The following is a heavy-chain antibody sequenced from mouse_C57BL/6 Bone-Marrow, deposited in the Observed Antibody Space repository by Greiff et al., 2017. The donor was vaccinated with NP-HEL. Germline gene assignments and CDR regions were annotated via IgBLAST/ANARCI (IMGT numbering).Heavy chain of an antibody. CDR1: GFSFNTYA. CDR3: VRQGYFDV. V-gene: IGHV10-1*01. J-gene: IGHJ1*03. CDR2: IRSKSNNSAT. Sequence: EVLLVESGGGLVQPKGSLKLSCAASGFSFNTYAMNWVRQAPGQGLEWVARIRSKSNNSATYYADSVKDRFTISRDESESMLYLQMNNLKTEDTAMYYCVRQGYFDVWGTGTTVTVSS.